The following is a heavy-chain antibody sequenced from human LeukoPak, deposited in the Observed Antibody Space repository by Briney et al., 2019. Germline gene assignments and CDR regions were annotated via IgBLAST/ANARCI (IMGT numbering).Heavy chain of an antibody. CDR1: GYRFTSYW. V-gene: IGHV5-51*01. CDR2: FYPGDSNR. CDR3: ARREPATKSFDY. D-gene: IGHD5-24*01. J-gene: IGHJ4*02. Sequence: PGESLKISCKGSGYRFTSYWIGWVRQMPGKGLEWMGIFYPGDSNRRYSPSFQGQVTFSADKSITTAYLQWSSLKASDTAMYYCARREPATKSFDYWGQGTLVTVSS.